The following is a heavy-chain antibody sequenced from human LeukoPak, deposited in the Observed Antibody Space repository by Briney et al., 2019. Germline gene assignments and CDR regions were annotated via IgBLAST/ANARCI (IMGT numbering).Heavy chain of an antibody. CDR1: GGTFSSYA. CDR3: AREAGEMATTYYFDY. Sequence: LVKVSCKASGGTFSSYAISWVRQAPGQGLEWMGGIIPIFGTANYAQKFQGRVTITADESTSTAYMELSSLRSEDTAVYYCAREAGEMATTYYFDYWGQGTLVTVSS. CDR2: IIPIFGTA. V-gene: IGHV1-69*13. J-gene: IGHJ4*02. D-gene: IGHD5-24*01.